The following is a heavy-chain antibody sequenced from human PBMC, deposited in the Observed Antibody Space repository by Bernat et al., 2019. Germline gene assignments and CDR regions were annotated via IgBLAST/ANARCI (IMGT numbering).Heavy chain of an antibody. CDR2: INPSGGST. CDR3: ASGPIGPIAAAGSFDY. CDR1: GYTFTSYD. J-gene: IGHJ4*02. D-gene: IGHD6-13*01. Sequence: QVQLVQSGAEVKKPGASVKVSCKASGYTFTSYDINWVRQATGQGLEWMGIINPSGGSTSYAQKFQGRVTMTRDTSTSTVYMELSSLRSEDTAVYYCASGPIGPIAAAGSFDYWGQGTLVIVSS. V-gene: IGHV1-46*01.